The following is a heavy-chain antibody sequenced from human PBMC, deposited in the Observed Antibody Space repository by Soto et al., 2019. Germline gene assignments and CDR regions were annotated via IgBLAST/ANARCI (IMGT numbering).Heavy chain of an antibody. V-gene: IGHV3-23*01. CDR2: ISDDGDST. CDR3: AKSLSTAVNYGLDV. D-gene: IGHD2-2*01. CDR1: GFTFSDSA. Sequence: PGGSLRLSCGASGFTFSDSAMTWVRQAPGKGLEWVSSISDDGDSTYYADSVKGRFAVSRDNSKNTLFLHMNSLGAEDTAVYYCAKSLSTAVNYGLDVWGQGTSVTVSS. J-gene: IGHJ6*02.